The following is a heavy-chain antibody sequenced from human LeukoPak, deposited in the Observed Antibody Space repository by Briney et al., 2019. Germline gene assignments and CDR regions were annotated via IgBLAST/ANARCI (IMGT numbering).Heavy chain of an antibody. CDR2: VCDSGNT. Sequence: SETLSLTCSVSGGPISNWCWSWIRQPAGERLEWIGRVCDSGNTNYNPSLKSRLTMSIDTSKNQFYLKLRSVTAADTAMYYCATGGGDLDHWGQGALVTVSS. J-gene: IGHJ4*02. CDR3: ATGGGDLDH. V-gene: IGHV4-4*07. CDR1: GGPISNWC. D-gene: IGHD2-8*02.